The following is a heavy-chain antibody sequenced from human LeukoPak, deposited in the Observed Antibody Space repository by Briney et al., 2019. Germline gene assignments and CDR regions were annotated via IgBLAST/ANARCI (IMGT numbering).Heavy chain of an antibody. J-gene: IGHJ4*02. Sequence: GGSLRLSCAXXXFTFSNYNMNWVRQAPGKGLEWVSSISSSSTYISYADSVKGRFTISRDNAKNSLFLQMNSLRAEDTAVYYCARADVMGGQGTLVTVSS. CDR2: ISSSSTYI. V-gene: IGHV3-21*01. D-gene: IGHD3-16*01. CDR3: ARADVM. CDR1: XFTFSNYN.